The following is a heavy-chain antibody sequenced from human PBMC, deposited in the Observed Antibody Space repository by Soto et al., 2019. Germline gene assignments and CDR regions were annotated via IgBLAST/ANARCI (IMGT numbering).Heavy chain of an antibody. CDR2: INAGNGNT. CDR3: ARAVAVPADFDY. CDR1: GYSFTSYA. V-gene: IGHV1-3*01. Sequence: ASVMVSCKASGYSFTSYAMHWVRQAPGQGLEWMGWINAGNGNTKYSQKFQGRVTITRDTSASTAYMELSSLRSEDTALYYCARAVAVPADFDYWGQGTLVTVSS. J-gene: IGHJ4*02. D-gene: IGHD6-19*01.